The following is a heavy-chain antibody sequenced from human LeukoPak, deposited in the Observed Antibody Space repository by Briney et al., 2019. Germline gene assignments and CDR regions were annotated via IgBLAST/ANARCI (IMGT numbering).Heavy chain of an antibody. D-gene: IGHD5-18*01. CDR3: ARGYSYGPFDY. V-gene: IGHV3-13*01. J-gene: IGHJ4*02. Sequence: GGSLRLSCAASGFTFSNAWMSWVRQATGKGLEWVSAVGTAGDTYYPGSVKGRFTISRENAKNSLYLQMNSLRAGDTAVYYCARGYSYGPFDYWGQGTLVTVSS. CDR1: GFTFSNAW. CDR2: VGTAGDT.